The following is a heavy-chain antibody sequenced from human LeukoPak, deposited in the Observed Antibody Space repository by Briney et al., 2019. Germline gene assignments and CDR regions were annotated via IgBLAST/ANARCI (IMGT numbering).Heavy chain of an antibody. Sequence: SVKVSCKASGGTFSSYAISWVRQAPGQGLEWMGRIIPIFGIANYGQKFQSRVTITADKSTSTAYMELSSLRSEDTAVYYCASITTYPEGPYWGQGTLVTVSS. CDR1: GGTFSSYA. V-gene: IGHV1-69*04. D-gene: IGHD3-3*01. CDR3: ASITTYPEGPY. J-gene: IGHJ4*02. CDR2: IIPIFGIA.